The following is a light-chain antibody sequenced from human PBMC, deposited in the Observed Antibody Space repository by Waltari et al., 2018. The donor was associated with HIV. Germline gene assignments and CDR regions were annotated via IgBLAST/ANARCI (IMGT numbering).Light chain of an antibody. CDR1: SNNVGYQG. V-gene: IGLV10-54*01. J-gene: IGLJ3*02. Sequence: QAGLTQPPSVSKGLRQTATLTCTGNSNNVGYQGAAWLHQHQGHPPKLLLYRNNNRPSGVSERLSASRSGNTASLTITGLQPEDEADYYCSAWDSSLSAWVFGGGTMLTVL. CDR2: RNN. CDR3: SAWDSSLSAWV.